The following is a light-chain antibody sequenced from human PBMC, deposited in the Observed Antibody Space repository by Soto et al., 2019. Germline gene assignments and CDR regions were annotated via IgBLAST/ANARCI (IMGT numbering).Light chain of an antibody. CDR3: QQYNNWWT. J-gene: IGKJ1*01. V-gene: IGKV3-15*01. CDR2: GAS. Sequence: EIVMTQSPATRSVSPGERASLSCRASQSVSSNLAWYQQKPGQAPRLLIYGASTRATGIPARFSGSGSGTEFTLTISSLQSEDFAVYYWQQYNNWWTFGQGTKVEIK. CDR1: QSVSSN.